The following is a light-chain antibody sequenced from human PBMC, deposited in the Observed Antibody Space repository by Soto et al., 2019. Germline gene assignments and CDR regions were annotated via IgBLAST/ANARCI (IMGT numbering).Light chain of an antibody. CDR1: SSDVGSYNL. CDR2: EGS. CDR3: CSYADSSRIYV. J-gene: IGLJ1*01. V-gene: IGLV2-23*01. Sequence: QSALTQPASVSGSPGQSSTISCTGTSSDVGSYNLVSWYQQHPGKAPKLMIYEGSKRPSGISNRFSGSKSGNTASLTISGLQAEDEAEYYCCSYADSSRIYVFGSGTKVTVL.